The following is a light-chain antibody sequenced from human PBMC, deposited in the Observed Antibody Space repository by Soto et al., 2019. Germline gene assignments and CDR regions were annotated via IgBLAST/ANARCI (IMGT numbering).Light chain of an antibody. J-gene: IGLJ1*01. CDR3: QAYDSRLSAYV. Sequence: QSLLAQPPSVSGAPGQKVTISCTGSSSNIGAGYDLHWYQQLPGTAPKLLLYGNSNRPSGVPDRFSGSKSGTSASLAITGLQAEDEADYYCQAYDSRLSAYVFGNGTKLTV. CDR2: GNS. V-gene: IGLV1-40*01. CDR1: SSNIGAGYD.